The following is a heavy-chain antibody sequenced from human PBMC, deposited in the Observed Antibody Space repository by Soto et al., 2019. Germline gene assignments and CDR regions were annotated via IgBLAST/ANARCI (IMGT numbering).Heavy chain of an antibody. Sequence: EVQLWESGGGLVQPGGSLRLSCAASGFTFRNYVMSWVRQAPGKGLEWVSTISNGGGSTYYADSVKGRFTISRDNDKNTVHLQMNSLRGEDTAAYYCAKDPGYGVGSVQQWGQGTVVGVSS. D-gene: IGHD5-12*01. CDR1: GFTFRNYV. V-gene: IGHV3-23*01. CDR2: ISNGGGST. CDR3: AKDPGYGVGSVQQ. J-gene: IGHJ1*01.